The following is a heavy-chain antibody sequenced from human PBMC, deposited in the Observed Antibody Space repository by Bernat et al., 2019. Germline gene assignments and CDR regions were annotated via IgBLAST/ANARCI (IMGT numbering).Heavy chain of an antibody. J-gene: IGHJ5*02. Sequence: EMQLVESGGGLVKPGGSLRLSCTASGFTFSDFSMNWVRQAPGKGLEWLSYISRISSHIYYADSVKGRFTISRDNAKSTLYLQVNSLRADDTTVYYCAGDPADSLTRNWFDPWGQGTLVTVSS. CDR1: GFTFSDFS. V-gene: IGHV3-21*05. CDR2: ISRISSHI. CDR3: AGDPADSLTRNWFDP. D-gene: IGHD4-4*01.